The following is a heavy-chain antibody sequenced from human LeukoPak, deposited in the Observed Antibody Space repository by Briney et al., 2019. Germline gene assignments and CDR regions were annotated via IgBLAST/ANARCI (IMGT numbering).Heavy chain of an antibody. Sequence: GGSLRLSCAASGFTFNTYAMSWVRQAPGKELEWVSAISDSGGSAYYADSVKGRFTISRDNAKTSFYLQMNSLRAEDTAVYYCARDRATFYYYYYMDVWGKGTTVTVSS. J-gene: IGHJ6*03. V-gene: IGHV3-23*01. CDR2: ISDSGGSA. CDR3: ARDRATFYYYYYMDV. CDR1: GFTFNTYA. D-gene: IGHD2/OR15-2a*01.